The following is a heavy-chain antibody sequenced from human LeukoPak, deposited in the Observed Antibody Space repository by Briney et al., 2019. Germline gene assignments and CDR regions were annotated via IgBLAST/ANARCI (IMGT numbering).Heavy chain of an antibody. D-gene: IGHD4-17*01. J-gene: IGHJ1*01. Sequence: SETLSLTCTVSGGPISSYYWSWIRQPPGKGLGWIGYIDYSGSTNSNPSLKSRVTISVDTSKNQFSLKLSSVTAADTAVYYCARGEDGDYYFQHWGQGTLVTVSS. V-gene: IGHV4-59*08. CDR3: ARGEDGDYYFQH. CDR1: GGPISSYY. CDR2: IDYSGST.